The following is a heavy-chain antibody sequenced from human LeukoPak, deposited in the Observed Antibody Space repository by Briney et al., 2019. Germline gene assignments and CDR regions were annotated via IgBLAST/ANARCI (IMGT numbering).Heavy chain of an antibody. D-gene: IGHD3-22*01. CDR1: GFTFSSYV. J-gene: IGHJ4*02. CDR2: ISYDGSNE. Sequence: PGRSLRLSCAASGFTFSSYVMHWVRQAPGKGLEWVAIISYDGSNEYYADSVKGRFTISRDNSKNTLYLQMNSLRAADTAVYYCASAPWGADYYDSSGYYINDYWGQGTLVTVSS. CDR3: ASAPWGADYYDSSGYYINDY. V-gene: IGHV3-30*04.